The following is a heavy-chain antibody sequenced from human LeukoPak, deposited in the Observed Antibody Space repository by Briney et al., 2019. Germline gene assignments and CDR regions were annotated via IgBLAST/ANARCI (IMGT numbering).Heavy chain of an antibody. J-gene: IGHJ4*02. D-gene: IGHD3-22*01. Sequence: SETLSLTCTVSGDSISRGSFSWTWIRQAPGKGLEWIGYIYPRGSTYYNPSLKSRVNLSIDKSSNQFSLDLNSVTAADTAVYYCARVSYYYDSTKFFDCWGQGTLVTVSS. CDR2: IYPRGST. CDR3: ARVSYYYDSTKFFDC. V-gene: IGHV4-30-2*01. CDR1: GDSISRGSFS.